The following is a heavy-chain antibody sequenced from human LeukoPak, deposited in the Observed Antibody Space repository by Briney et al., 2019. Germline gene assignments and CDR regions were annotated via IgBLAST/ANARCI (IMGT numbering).Heavy chain of an antibody. CDR3: ARDLGYYDSSGYEPLDAFDI. D-gene: IGHD3-22*01. V-gene: IGHV4-61*01. Sequence: SETLSLTCTVYGGSISSSSYYWSWIRQPPGKGLEWIGYIYYSGSTNYNPSLKSRVTISVDTSKNQFSLKLSSVTAADTAVYYCARDLGYYDSSGYEPLDAFDIWGQGTMVTVSS. CDR2: IYYSGST. J-gene: IGHJ3*02. CDR1: GGSISSSSYY.